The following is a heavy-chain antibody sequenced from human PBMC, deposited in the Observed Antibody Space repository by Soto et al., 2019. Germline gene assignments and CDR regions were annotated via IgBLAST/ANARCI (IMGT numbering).Heavy chain of an antibody. CDR2: ISNDGSNK. Sequence: PGGSLRLSCAGSGFTFRWFGMNWVRQAPGKGLEWVARISNDGSNKYYVDSVKGRFTISRDNSKNTLYLQMDSLRAEDTAVYYCAKGEVRGIIPYYFDYWGLGTLVTVSS. D-gene: IGHD3-10*01. CDR3: AKGEVRGIIPYYFDY. CDR1: GFTFRWFG. J-gene: IGHJ4*02. V-gene: IGHV3-30*18.